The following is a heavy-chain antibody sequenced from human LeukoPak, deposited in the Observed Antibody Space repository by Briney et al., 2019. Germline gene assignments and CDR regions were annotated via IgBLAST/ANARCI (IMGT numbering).Heavy chain of an antibody. CDR1: GGSISSSSYY. Sequence: SETLSLTCTVSGGSISSSSYYWGWIRQPPGKGLEWIGSIHYSGSTYYNPSLKSRVTISVDTSKNQFSLKLSSVTAADTAVYYCARRLSVVPAATNWFDPWGQGTLVTVSS. V-gene: IGHV4-39*01. CDR2: IHYSGST. J-gene: IGHJ5*02. CDR3: ARRLSVVPAATNWFDP. D-gene: IGHD2-2*01.